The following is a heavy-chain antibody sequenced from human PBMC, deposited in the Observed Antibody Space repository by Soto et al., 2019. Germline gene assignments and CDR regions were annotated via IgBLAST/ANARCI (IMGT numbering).Heavy chain of an antibody. V-gene: IGHV3-48*03. J-gene: IGHJ5*02. D-gene: IGHD3-22*01. CDR3: ARDSGYYDSSGYYFRWFDP. CDR1: GFTFSSYE. Sequence: GGSLRLSCAASGFTFSSYEMNWVRQAPGKGLEWVSYISSSGSTIYCADSVKGRFTISRDNAKNSLYLQMNSLRAEDTAVYYCARDSGYYDSSGYYFRWFDPWGQGTLVTVSS. CDR2: ISSSGSTI.